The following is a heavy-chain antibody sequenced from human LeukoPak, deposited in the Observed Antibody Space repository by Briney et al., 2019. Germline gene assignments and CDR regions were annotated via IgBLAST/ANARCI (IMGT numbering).Heavy chain of an antibody. V-gene: IGHV3-7*01. J-gene: IGHJ4*02. CDR2: ITPDGSDR. CDR3: VPGGLAVSGIDY. D-gene: IGHD6-19*01. Sequence: GGSLRLSCAASGFIFSNYAMSWVRQAPGKGLEWVANITPDGSDRYYVDSLKGRVTISRDNTESSLYLQLNSLRAEDTAVYYCVPGGLAVSGIDYWGQGALVTVSS. CDR1: GFIFSNYA.